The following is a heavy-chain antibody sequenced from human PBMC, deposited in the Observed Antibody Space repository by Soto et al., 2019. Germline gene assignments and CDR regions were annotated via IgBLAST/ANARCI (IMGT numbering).Heavy chain of an antibody. Sequence: EVQLLESGGGLVQPRGSLRLSCAASGFTFNNYAMTWVRQAPGKGLEWVSAISGGGDTTSYADSVKGRFTVSRDGSKNTLYLQMSIQRAEDTALYYCAKGRGGSGSLTPRVDFWGQGTLVTVSS. V-gene: IGHV3-23*01. CDR2: ISGGGDTT. D-gene: IGHD3-10*01. CDR1: GFTFNNYA. CDR3: AKGRGGSGSLTPRVDF. J-gene: IGHJ4*02.